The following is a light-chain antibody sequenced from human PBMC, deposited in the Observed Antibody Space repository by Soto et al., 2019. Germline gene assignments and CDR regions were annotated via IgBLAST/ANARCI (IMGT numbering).Light chain of an antibody. CDR2: DDD. Sequence: QGLLTQPPCVSAARGQRVTISCSGSISNIGGNSVSWYQQLPGTAPKLLIYDDDKRPSGIPDRFSGSKYGTSATLGITGFQTGDEADYYCGSWDSSLSAYVFGTGTKVTVL. CDR3: GSWDSSLSAYV. V-gene: IGLV1-51*01. CDR1: ISNIGGNS. J-gene: IGLJ1*01.